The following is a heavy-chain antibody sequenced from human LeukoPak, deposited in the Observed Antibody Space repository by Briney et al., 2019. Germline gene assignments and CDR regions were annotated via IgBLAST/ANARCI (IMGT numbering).Heavy chain of an antibody. J-gene: IGHJ5*02. D-gene: IGHD5-24*01. CDR1: GFTFSNYW. V-gene: IGHV3-7*05. Sequence: GGSLRLSCAASGFTFSNYWMIWVSQAPGKGLEWVGNIKQDGSEKRYADSVRGRFSISRDNAQTSLYLQMNSLRAEDMAVYYCARASDPWLQLTWGQGTLVTVSS. CDR2: IKQDGSEK. CDR3: ARASDPWLQLT.